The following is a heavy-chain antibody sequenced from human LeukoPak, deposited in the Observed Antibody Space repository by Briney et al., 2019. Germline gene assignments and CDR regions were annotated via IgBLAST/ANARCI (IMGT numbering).Heavy chain of an antibody. V-gene: IGHV3-21*01. J-gene: IGHJ3*02. CDR3: ARGSAGAFDI. Sequence: PGGSLRVSCAASGFTFSSYSKTWVRQAPGKGLEWVSSISSSSSYIYYADSVKGRFTISRDNAKNSLYLQMNSLRAEDTAVYYCARGSAGAFDIWGQGTMVTVSS. D-gene: IGHD6-19*01. CDR1: GFTFSSYS. CDR2: ISSSSSYI.